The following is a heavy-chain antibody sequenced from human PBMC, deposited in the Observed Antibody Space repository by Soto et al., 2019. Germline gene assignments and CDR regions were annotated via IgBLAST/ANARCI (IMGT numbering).Heavy chain of an antibody. CDR1: GFTFSSYS. CDR3: ARGKSCSGGSCYDYYYGMDV. D-gene: IGHD2-15*01. J-gene: IGHJ6*02. V-gene: IGHV3-21*01. CDR2: ISSSSSYI. Sequence: EVQLVESGGGLVKPGGSLRLSCAASGFTFSSYSMNWVRQAPGKGLEWVSSISSSSSYIYYADSVKGRFTISRDNAKNSXDXXMHSLRAEDTAVYYCARGKSCSGGSCYDYYYGMDVWGQGTTVTVSS.